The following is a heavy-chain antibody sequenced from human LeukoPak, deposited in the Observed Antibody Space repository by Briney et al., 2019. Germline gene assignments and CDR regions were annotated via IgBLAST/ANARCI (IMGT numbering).Heavy chain of an antibody. V-gene: IGHV1-69*05. Sequence: GASVKVSCKASGGTFSSYAISWVRQAPGQGLEWMGGIIPIFGTANYAQKFQGRVTITTDESTSTAYMELSSLRSEDTAVYYCARGGPGWSPFDHWGQGTLVTVSS. CDR3: ARGGPGWSPFDH. CDR2: IIPIFGTA. J-gene: IGHJ5*02. D-gene: IGHD3-16*01. CDR1: GGTFSSYA.